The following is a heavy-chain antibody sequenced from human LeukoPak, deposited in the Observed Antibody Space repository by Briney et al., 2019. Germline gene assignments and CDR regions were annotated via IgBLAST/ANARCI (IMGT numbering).Heavy chain of an antibody. D-gene: IGHD6-13*01. CDR3: AKDYEASTSWREFFDF. V-gene: IGHV3-23*01. CDR1: GFTFSHYA. Sequence: GGSLRLSCAASGFTFSHYAMSWVRQAPGKGLEWVSPISGDGVSTYYADSVKGLYTISRDNSKSTVYLQMSSLRAEDTAIYYCAKDYEASTSWREFFDFWGQGTLVTVSS. J-gene: IGHJ4*02. CDR2: ISGDGVST.